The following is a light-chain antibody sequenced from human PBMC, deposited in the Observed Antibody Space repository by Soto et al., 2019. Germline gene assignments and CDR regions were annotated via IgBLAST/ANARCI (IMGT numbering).Light chain of an antibody. V-gene: IGLV2-8*01. CDR3: SSYAGNNNFV. CDR1: SDDVGAYKY. J-gene: IGLJ1*01. Sequence: QSVLTQPASVSGSPGQSITISCAGTSDDVGAYKYVSWYQQHPGKAPQLLIYEAKKRPSGVPDRFSASKSGNTASLTVSGLKAEDEAHYYCSSYAGNNNFVLGSGTKVTV. CDR2: EAK.